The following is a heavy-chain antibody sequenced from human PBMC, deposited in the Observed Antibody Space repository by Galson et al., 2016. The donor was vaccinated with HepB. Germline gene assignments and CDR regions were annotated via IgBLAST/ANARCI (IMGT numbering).Heavy chain of an antibody. V-gene: IGHV4-59*01. Sequence: SETLSLTCTVSGGSISSYYWSWIRQPPGKGLEWIGYIYNSGRTNYNPSLKSRVTISVDTSKNQFYLNLRSVTASDTAVYYCARDRDSSSYYSLDYWGQGTLVTVSS. D-gene: IGHD3-22*01. CDR1: GGSISSYY. CDR3: ARDRDSSSYYSLDY. J-gene: IGHJ4*02. CDR2: IYNSGRT.